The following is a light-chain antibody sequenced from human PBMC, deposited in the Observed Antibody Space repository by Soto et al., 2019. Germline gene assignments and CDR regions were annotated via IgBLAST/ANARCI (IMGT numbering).Light chain of an antibody. CDR1: QSIDSF. CDR3: QQSYNMPHT. Sequence: DIQMTQSPSSLSASVGARITITCRPSQSIDSFLTWYQQKPGKAPRLLIYSATKLYSGVPSRFSGSDAVTDFTLTISSLQPEDCATYFCQQSYNMPHTFGQGTKVEIK. V-gene: IGKV1-39*01. J-gene: IGKJ2*01. CDR2: SAT.